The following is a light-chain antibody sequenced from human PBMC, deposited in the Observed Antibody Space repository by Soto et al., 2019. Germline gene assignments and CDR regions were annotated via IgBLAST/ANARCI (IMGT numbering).Light chain of an antibody. Sequence: DIVMTQSPDSLAVSLGERATINCKSSQSVLYSSNNKNYLAWYQQKPGQPPKVLIYWASTRDSGVPDRFSSSGSGTDFTITISSLQAEDVPVYYCQPYGSTPPWTFGQGTTVEIK. CDR3: QPYGSTPPWT. CDR2: WAS. V-gene: IGKV4-1*01. J-gene: IGKJ1*01. CDR1: QSVLYSSNNKNY.